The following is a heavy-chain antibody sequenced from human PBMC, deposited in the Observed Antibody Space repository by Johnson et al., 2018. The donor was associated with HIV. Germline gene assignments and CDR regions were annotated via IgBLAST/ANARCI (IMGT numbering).Heavy chain of an antibody. CDR1: GLTLHSSG. Sequence: VQLVESGGGVVRPGGSLRLSCAASGLTLHSSGMSWVRQAPGKGLEWVSGINWNGDNTGYADSVKGRFTISRDNAKNSLYLQMNSLRAEETALYYCAVLWFGDLWAFDIWGQGTKVTVSS. D-gene: IGHD3-10*01. V-gene: IGHV3-20*04. CDR3: AVLWFGDLWAFDI. CDR2: INWNGDNT. J-gene: IGHJ3*02.